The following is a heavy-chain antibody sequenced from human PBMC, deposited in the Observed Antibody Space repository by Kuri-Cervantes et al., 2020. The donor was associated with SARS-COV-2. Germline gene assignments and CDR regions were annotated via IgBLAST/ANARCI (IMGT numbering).Heavy chain of an antibody. CDR3: ARGRRSDAGGVPPAYRDWYFDL. Sequence: SETLSLTCTVSGGSISSYYWSWIRQSAGKGLEYIGRVYTTGATNYNPSLKSRVTLSIDSSRNQFFLHLNSVTAADTALYYCARGRRSDAGGVPPAYRDWYFDLWGRGIRVTVSS. V-gene: IGHV4-4*07. J-gene: IGHJ2*01. CDR2: VYTTGAT. D-gene: IGHD2-8*02. CDR1: GGSISSYY.